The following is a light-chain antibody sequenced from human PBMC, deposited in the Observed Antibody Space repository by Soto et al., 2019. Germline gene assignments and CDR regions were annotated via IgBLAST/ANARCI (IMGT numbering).Light chain of an antibody. CDR3: MQVTHWPIT. CDR1: QSLVHSDGIAY. V-gene: IGKV2-30*02. J-gene: IGKJ5*01. CDR2: KVS. Sequence: DVVMTQSPLSLPVTLGQPASISCRSNQSLVHSDGIAYFSWFQQRPGRSPRRLIYKVSNRESGVPARISGSGSRTDFALKIRRVEAEDIGVYYCMQVTHWPITFAQRTRLEIK.